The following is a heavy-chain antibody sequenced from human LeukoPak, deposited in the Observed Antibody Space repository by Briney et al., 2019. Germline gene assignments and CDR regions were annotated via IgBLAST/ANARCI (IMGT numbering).Heavy chain of an antibody. CDR1: GFTFRNYG. V-gene: IGHV3-23*01. CDR2: ISGSGGST. D-gene: IGHD2-2*01. CDR3: AKATIVVVPAAMDY. Sequence: PGGSLRLSCAASGFTFRNYGMSWVRQAPGKGLEWVSAISGSGGSTYYADSVKGRFAISRDNSKNTLYLQMNSLRAEDTAVYYCAKATIVVVPAAMDYWGQGTLVTVSS. J-gene: IGHJ4*02.